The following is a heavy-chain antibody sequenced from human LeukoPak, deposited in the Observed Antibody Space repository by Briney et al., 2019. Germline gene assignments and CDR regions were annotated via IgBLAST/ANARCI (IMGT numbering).Heavy chain of an antibody. D-gene: IGHD5-12*01. CDR2: IYYSGTT. V-gene: IGHV4-39*01. J-gene: IGHJ2*01. CDR3: ARVAGYGGSWYFDL. CDR1: GGSLRDNKFY. Sequence: SETLSLTCAVSGGSLRDNKFYWGWIRQSPGKGLQWIGSIYYSGTTYYNPSLQSRVIVSVDTSNNQFSLRLDSVTAADTAVYYCARVAGYGGSWYFDLWGRGTLVTVSS.